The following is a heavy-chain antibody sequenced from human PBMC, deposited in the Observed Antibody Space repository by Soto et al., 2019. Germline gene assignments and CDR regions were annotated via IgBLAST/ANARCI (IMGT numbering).Heavy chain of an antibody. CDR2: INHSGST. CDR3: ARGVDNDWFDP. V-gene: IGHV4-34*01. CDR1: GASFSGYY. Sequence: QVQLQQWGAGLLKPSETLSLTCAVYGASFSGYYWSWIRQPPGKGLEWIGEINHSGSTNYNPSLKSRVTISVDTSKNQCSLKLSSVTAADTAVYYCARGVDNDWFDPWGQGTLVTVSS. J-gene: IGHJ5*02.